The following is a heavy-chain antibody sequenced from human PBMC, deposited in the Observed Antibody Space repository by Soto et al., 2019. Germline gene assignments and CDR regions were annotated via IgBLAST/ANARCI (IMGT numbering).Heavy chain of an antibody. D-gene: IGHD1-7*01. CDR1: GGCMSSYY. CDR2: IYTSGST. CDR3: ARVGKLELQGGAFDI. J-gene: IGHJ3*02. V-gene: IGHV4-4*07. Sequence: EILSVRCTVSGGCMSSYYWGWIRQPAGKGLEGIGRIYTSGSTNYNPSLKSRVTMSVDTSKNQFSLKLSSVTAADTAVYYCARVGKLELQGGAFDIWGQGTMVTV.